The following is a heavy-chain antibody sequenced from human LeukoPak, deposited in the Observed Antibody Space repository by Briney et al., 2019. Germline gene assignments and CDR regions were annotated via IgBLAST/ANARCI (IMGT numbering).Heavy chain of an antibody. CDR2: IYYSGST. Sequence: SETLSLTCTVSGGSISSSSYYWGWIRQPPGKGLEWIGSIYYSGSTYYNPSLKSRVTISVDTSKNQFPLKLSSVTAADTAVYYCARDGYSYGFVDYWGQGTLVTVSS. CDR3: ARDGYSYGFVDY. V-gene: IGHV4-39*06. J-gene: IGHJ4*02. D-gene: IGHD5-18*01. CDR1: GGSISSSSYY.